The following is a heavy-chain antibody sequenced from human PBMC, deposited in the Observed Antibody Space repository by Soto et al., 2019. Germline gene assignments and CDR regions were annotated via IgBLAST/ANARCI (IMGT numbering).Heavy chain of an antibody. CDR3: AKGGASRVDALDV. J-gene: IGHJ3*01. Sequence: EVQLVESGGGLAQPGRSLRLSCAASGFIFDEYAMHWVRQVPGKGLEWVSTVSWNSATIAYADSVKGRFIISRDSATNSLYLQMSSLRPEDTAFYYCAKGGASRVDALDVWVQGTLVTVSS. CDR2: VSWNSATI. CDR1: GFIFDEYA. D-gene: IGHD3-16*01. V-gene: IGHV3-9*01.